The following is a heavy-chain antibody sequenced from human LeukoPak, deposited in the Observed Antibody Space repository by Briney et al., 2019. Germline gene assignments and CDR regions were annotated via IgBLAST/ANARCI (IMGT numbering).Heavy chain of an antibody. J-gene: IGHJ4*02. CDR2: ISGSGGST. D-gene: IGHD3-10*01. CDR3: TRGFGSGSSLPFDY. CDR1: GFTFSSYA. V-gene: IGHV3-23*01. Sequence: SGGSLRLSCAASGFTFSSYAMSWVRQAPGKGLEWVSAISGSGGSTYYADSVKGRFTISRDNAKNTLYLQMNSLRAEDTAVYYCTRGFGSGSSLPFDYWGQGTLVTVSS.